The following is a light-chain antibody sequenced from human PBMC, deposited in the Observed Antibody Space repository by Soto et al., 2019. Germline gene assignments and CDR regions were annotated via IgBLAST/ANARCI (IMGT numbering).Light chain of an antibody. CDR3: QQSHTTLMWT. CDR2: AAT. Sequence: DIQMTQSPSSLSASVGDRVTITCRASQSISTYLNWYQQKPGKAPRLLIFAATRLQRGVPSRFTGSGSGTDFTLTINSLQPEDFASYYCQQSHTTLMWTFGQGTKVDIK. V-gene: IGKV1-39*01. CDR1: QSISTY. J-gene: IGKJ1*01.